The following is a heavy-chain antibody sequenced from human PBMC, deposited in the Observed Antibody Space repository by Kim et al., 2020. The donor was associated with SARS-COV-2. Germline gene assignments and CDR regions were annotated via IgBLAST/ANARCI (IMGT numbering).Heavy chain of an antibody. J-gene: IGHJ2*01. Sequence: GGSLRLSCAASGFTFSSYAMSWVRQAPGKGLEWVSAISGSGGSTYYADSAKGRFTISRDNSKNTLYLQMNSLRAEDTAVYYCAKDPPPYCSGGSCYLYWYFDLWGRGTLVTVSS. CDR2: ISGSGGST. D-gene: IGHD2-15*01. V-gene: IGHV3-23*01. CDR1: GFTFSSYA. CDR3: AKDPPPYCSGGSCYLYWYFDL.